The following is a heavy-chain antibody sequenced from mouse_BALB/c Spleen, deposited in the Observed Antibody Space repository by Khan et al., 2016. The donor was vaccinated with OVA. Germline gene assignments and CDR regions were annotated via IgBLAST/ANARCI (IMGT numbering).Heavy chain of an antibody. CDR3: ANHGSSSARLTY. Sequence: VQLQESGAELAKPGASVKMSCKASGYTFTSYWMHWVKQRPGQGLEWIGYINPSTGYTEYNQRFKDKATLTAAKSSSTAYMQLSSLTSEESAVYYCANHGSSSARLTYWGQGTLVTVSA. J-gene: IGHJ3*01. CDR1: GYTFTSYW. CDR2: INPSTGYT. V-gene: IGHV1-7*01. D-gene: IGHD1-1*01.